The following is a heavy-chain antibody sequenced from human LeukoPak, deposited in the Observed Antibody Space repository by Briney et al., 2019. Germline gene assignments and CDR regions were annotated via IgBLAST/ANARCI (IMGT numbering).Heavy chain of an antibody. V-gene: IGHV4-30-2*01. Sequence: SQTLSLTCAVSGGSISSGGYSWSWIRQPPGKGLEWIGYIYHSGSTYYNPSLKSRVTISVDRSKNQFSLKLSSVTAADTAVYYCARGRYRAANYFDYWGQGTLVTVSS. CDR3: ARGRYRAANYFDY. CDR1: GGSISSGGYS. CDR2: IYHSGST. D-gene: IGHD1-14*01. J-gene: IGHJ4*02.